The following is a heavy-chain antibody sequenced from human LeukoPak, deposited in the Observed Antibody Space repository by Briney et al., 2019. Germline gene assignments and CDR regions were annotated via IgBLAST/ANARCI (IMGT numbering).Heavy chain of an antibody. CDR3: TTGQDYFYYYGMDV. Sequence: GGSLRLSCAASGFTFSNAWMSWVRQAPGKGLEWVGRIKSKTDGGTTDYAAPVKGRFTISRDDSKNTLYLQMNSLKTEDTAVYYCTTGQDYFYYYGMDVWGQGTTVTVSS. CDR2: IKSKTDGGTT. CDR1: GFTFSNAW. V-gene: IGHV3-15*01. J-gene: IGHJ6*02.